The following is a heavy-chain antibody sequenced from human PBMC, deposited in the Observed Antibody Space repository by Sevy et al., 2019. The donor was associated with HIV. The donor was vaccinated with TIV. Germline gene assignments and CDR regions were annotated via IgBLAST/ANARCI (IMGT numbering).Heavy chain of an antibody. CDR3: AKERRVTMGRGVISSQDY. CDR1: GFTFSSYA. CDR2: ISGSGGST. Sequence: GGSLRLSCAASGFTFSSYAMSWVRQAPGKGLEWVSAISGSGGSTYYADSVKGRFTISRDNSKNTLYLQMNSLRAEDTAVYYCAKERRVTMGRGVISSQDYWGQRTLATVSS. V-gene: IGHV3-23*01. J-gene: IGHJ4*02. D-gene: IGHD3-10*01.